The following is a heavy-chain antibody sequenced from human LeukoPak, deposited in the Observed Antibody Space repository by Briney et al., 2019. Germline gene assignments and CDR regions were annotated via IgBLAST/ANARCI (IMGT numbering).Heavy chain of an antibody. V-gene: IGHV3-72*01. Sequence: PGGSLRLSCAASGFTFSDHYMDWVRQAPGKGLEWVGRTRNKANSYTTEYAASVKGRFIISRDESKNSLHLQMNSLKTEDTAVYYCARAHGNTPAFDYWGQGTLVTVSS. D-gene: IGHD1/OR15-1a*01. J-gene: IGHJ4*02. CDR3: ARAHGNTPAFDY. CDR2: TRNKANSYTT. CDR1: GFTFSDHY.